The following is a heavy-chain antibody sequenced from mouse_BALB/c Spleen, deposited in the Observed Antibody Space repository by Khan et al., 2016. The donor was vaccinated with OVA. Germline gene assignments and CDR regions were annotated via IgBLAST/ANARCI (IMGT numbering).Heavy chain of an antibody. D-gene: IGHD1-2*01. CDR1: GFTFSSYA. V-gene: IGHV5-9-3*01. J-gene: IGHJ4*01. Sequence: EVELVESGGGLVKPGGSLKLSCSASGFTFSSYAMSWVRQTPEKRLGCVATISTGGHYTFYPASVKGRFTISRDNAKNTLYLQMSSLRSEDTAMYYCASSLFGYQTMDYWGQGTSVTVSS. CDR2: ISTGGHYT. CDR3: ASSLFGYQTMDY.